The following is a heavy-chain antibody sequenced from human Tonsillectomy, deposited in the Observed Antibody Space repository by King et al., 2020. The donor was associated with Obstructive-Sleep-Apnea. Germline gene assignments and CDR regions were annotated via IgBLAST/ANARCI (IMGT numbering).Heavy chain of an antibody. D-gene: IGHD6-6*01. CDR2: ISYDGRDK. V-gene: IGHV3-30*04. CDR1: GFSLSGYA. Sequence: QLVQSGGGVVQPGRSLRLSCAASGFSLSGYALHWVRQAPGRGLEWVAVISYDGRDKYYADSVKGRFTISRDNSKNTLNLQMNSLIAEDTAVYFCARGFSSSYYYYGMDVWGQGTTVTVSS. CDR3: ARGFSSSYYYYGMDV. J-gene: IGHJ6*02.